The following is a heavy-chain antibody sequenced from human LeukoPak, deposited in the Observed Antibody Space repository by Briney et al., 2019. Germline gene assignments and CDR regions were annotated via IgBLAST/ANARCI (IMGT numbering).Heavy chain of an antibody. CDR3: ARDRYGDHTYFDY. D-gene: IGHD4-17*01. Sequence: PSETLSLTCTVSGGSISSGGYYWSWIRQPPGTGLEWIGYIYHSGSTYYNPSLKSRVTISVDRSKNQFSLKLNSVTAADTAVYYCARDRYGDHTYFDYWGQGTLVTVSS. V-gene: IGHV4-30-2*01. CDR2: IYHSGST. CDR1: GGSISSGGYY. J-gene: IGHJ4*02.